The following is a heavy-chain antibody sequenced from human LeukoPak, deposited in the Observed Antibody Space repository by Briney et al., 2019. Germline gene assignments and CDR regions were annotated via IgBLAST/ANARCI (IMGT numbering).Heavy chain of an antibody. J-gene: IGHJ5*02. CDR1: GFNFSNYW. D-gene: IGHD4-23*01. CDR3: ARGGGGS. CDR2: IKHDGSEK. V-gene: IGHV3-7*01. Sequence: PGGSLRLSCVVSGFNFSNYWMNWVRQAPGKGLEWVANIKHDGSEKYYVDSVKGRFSISRDNAKKSLYLQMNSLRAEDTAVYYCARGGGGSWGQGTLVTVSS.